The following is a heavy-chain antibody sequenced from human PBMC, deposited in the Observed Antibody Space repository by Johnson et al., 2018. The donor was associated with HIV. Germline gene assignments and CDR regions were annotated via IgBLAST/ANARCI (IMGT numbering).Heavy chain of an antibody. CDR1: GLTFSRFA. J-gene: IGHJ3*02. D-gene: IGHD3/OR15-3a*01. CDR3: AKWTPSLRPAFDI. Sequence: EVQLVESGGGLVQPGGSLRLSCAASGLTFSRFAMSWVRQAPGKGLEWVSVISGSGGSTYYADSVKGRFTISRDNSKNTLYLQMNSLRAEDTAVYYCAKWTPSLRPAFDIWGQGTMVTVSS. CDR2: ISGSGGST. V-gene: IGHV3-23*04.